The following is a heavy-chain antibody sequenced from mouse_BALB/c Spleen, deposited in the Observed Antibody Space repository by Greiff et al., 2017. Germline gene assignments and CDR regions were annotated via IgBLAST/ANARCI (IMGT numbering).Heavy chain of an antibody. V-gene: IGHV5-12-1*01. Sequence: EVKLVESGGGLVKPGGSLKLSCAASGFAFSSYDMSWVRQTPEKRLEWVAYISSGGGSTYYPDTVKGRFTISRDNAKNTLYLQMSSLKSEDTAMYYCARQGYYRYDSAWFAYWGQGTLVTVSA. D-gene: IGHD2-14*01. CDR3: ARQGYYRYDSAWFAY. CDR2: ISSGGGST. CDR1: GFAFSSYD. J-gene: IGHJ3*01.